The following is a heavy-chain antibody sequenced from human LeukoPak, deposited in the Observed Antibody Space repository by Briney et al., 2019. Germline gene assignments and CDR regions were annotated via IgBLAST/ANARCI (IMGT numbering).Heavy chain of an antibody. CDR2: INPNSGGT. J-gene: IGHJ5*02. CDR3: ARVKDAQYYYDSSGSNWFDP. CDR1: GYTFTGYY. D-gene: IGHD3-22*01. Sequence: GASVKVSCKASGYTFTGYYMHWVRQAPGPGLEWMGRINPNSGGTNYAQKFQGRVTMTRDTSISTAYMELSRLRSDDTAVYYCARVKDAQYYYDSSGSNWFDPWGQGTLVTVSS. V-gene: IGHV1-2*06.